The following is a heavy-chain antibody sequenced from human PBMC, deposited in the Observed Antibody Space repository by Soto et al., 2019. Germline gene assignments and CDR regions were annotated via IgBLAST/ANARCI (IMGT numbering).Heavy chain of an antibody. CDR3: AGVRGYYFDC. V-gene: IGHV1-18*01. CDR1: GYTFNNHG. J-gene: IGHJ4*02. Sequence: QVQLVQSGAEVKKPGASVKVSCKASGYTFNNHGINWVRQAPGQGLEWLGWISANGIHTPYAQNLQGRVTMTTDTSTSTASMRLRSLESDASAVYYCAGVRGYYFDCWGQGTLVTVSS. D-gene: IGHD1-26*01. CDR2: ISANGIHT.